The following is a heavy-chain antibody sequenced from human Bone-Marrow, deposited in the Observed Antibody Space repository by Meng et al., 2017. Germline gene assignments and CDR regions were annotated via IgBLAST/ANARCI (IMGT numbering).Heavy chain of an antibody. CDR1: GGSISSYY. CDR3: AKAMANYYYYGMDV. V-gene: IGHV4-59*01. J-gene: IGHJ6*02. Sequence: SETLSLTCTVSGGSISSYYWSWIRQPPGKGLEWIGYIYYSGSTNYNPSLKSRVTISVDTSKNQFSLKLSSVTAADTAVYYCAKAMANYYYYGMDVWGQGTMVTVSS. CDR2: IYYSGST. D-gene: IGHD3-10*01.